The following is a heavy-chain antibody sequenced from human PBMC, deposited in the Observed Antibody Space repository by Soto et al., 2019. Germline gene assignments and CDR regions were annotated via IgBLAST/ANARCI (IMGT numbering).Heavy chain of an antibody. CDR3: ARTSPSDSSGYYLSPNWFDP. Sequence: GESLKISCTGSDYSFTSYWISWVRQMPGKGLEWMGRIDPSDSYTNYSPSFQGHVTISADKSISTAYLQWSSLKASDTAMYYCARTSPSDSSGYYLSPNWFDPWGQGTLVTVSS. CDR1: DYSFTSYW. V-gene: IGHV5-10-1*01. CDR2: IDPSDSYT. D-gene: IGHD3-22*01. J-gene: IGHJ5*02.